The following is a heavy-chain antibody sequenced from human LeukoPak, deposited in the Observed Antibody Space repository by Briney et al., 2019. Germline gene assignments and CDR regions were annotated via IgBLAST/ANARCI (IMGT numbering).Heavy chain of an antibody. D-gene: IGHD2-2*01. CDR1: GFTFSNYW. J-gene: IGHJ5*02. CDR3: ASGYCSTTNCYANWFDP. CDR2: IKRDGSEK. Sequence: GGSLRLSCEASGFTFSNYWMTWVRQAPGKGLEWVANIKRDGSEKYYVDSVKGRSTISRDNAKNSLYLQMNSLRAEDTAVYYCASGYCSTTNCYANWFDPWGQGTLVTVSS. V-gene: IGHV3-7*05.